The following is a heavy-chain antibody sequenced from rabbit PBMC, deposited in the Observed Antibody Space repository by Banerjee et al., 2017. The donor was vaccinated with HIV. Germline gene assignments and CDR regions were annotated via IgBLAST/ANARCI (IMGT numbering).Heavy chain of an antibody. CDR1: GFSFSSSYY. D-gene: IGHD6-1*01. V-gene: IGHV1S45*01. CDR3: ARSGVGGYGYDL. Sequence: QEQLEESGGDLVKPEGSLTLTCTASGFSFSSSYYMCWVRQAPGKGLEWIACIYTGSSGSTYYASWAKGRFTISKTSSTTVTLQMTSLTAADTATYFCARSGVGGYGYDLWGPGTLVTVS. J-gene: IGHJ4*01. CDR2: IYTGSSGST.